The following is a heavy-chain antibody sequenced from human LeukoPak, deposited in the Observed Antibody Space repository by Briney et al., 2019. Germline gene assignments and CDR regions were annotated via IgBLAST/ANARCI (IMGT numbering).Heavy chain of an antibody. CDR1: GLTSCAYA. Sequence: GGSPRPSCAASGLTSCAYAMHRVGEAPGTGLRGLAVISYDGSNKYYADSVKGRFTISRDNSKNTLYLQMNSLRAEDTAVYYCARGEGDSSGYYLVYYCGQGTLVTVSS. CDR2: ISYDGSNK. CDR3: ARGEGDSSGYYLVYY. J-gene: IGHJ4*02. V-gene: IGHV3-30*04. D-gene: IGHD3-22*01.